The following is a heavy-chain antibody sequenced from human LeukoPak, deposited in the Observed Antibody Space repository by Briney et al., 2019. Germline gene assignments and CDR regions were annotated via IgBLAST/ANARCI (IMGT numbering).Heavy chain of an antibody. Sequence: SETLSRTSAVYGGSCCGNYWSWIRQRPGKGLEWIGEINHSGSTNYNPSLKSRVTISVDTSKNQYSLKLSSVTAADTAVYYCARVAVGYGDHGRSFDYWGQGTLVTVSS. D-gene: IGHD4-17*01. CDR1: GGSCCGNY. J-gene: IGHJ4*02. CDR2: INHSGST. V-gene: IGHV4-34*01. CDR3: ARVAVGYGDHGRSFDY.